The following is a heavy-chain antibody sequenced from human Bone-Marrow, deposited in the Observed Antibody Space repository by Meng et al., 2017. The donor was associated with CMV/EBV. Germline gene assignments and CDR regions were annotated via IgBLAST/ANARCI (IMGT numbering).Heavy chain of an antibody. CDR2: ISWDGGST. J-gene: IGHJ6*02. CDR1: GFTFDDYT. Sequence: GESLKISCAASGFTFDDYTMHWVCQAPGKGLEWVSLISWDGGSTYYADSVKGRFTISRDNSKNSLYLQMNSLRTEDTALYYCAKDHHRGYCSSTSCYGEYYYYGMDVWGQGTTVTVSS. CDR3: AKDHHRGYCSSTSCYGEYYYYGMDV. V-gene: IGHV3-43*01. D-gene: IGHD2-2*01.